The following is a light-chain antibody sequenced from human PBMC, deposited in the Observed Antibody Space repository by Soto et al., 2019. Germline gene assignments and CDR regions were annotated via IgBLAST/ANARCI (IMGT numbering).Light chain of an antibody. J-gene: IGKJ1*01. Sequence: EVVLTQSPGTVSLSPGERATLSCRASQSVTSNYLAWYQQKSGQALRLLIYAASSRATGIPERFSGSGSGTDVTLSISRLDPEDFAVYDCQQDGESLPSTFGQRTKVEIK. CDR1: QSVTSNY. CDR2: AAS. V-gene: IGKV3-20*01. CDR3: QQDGESLPST.